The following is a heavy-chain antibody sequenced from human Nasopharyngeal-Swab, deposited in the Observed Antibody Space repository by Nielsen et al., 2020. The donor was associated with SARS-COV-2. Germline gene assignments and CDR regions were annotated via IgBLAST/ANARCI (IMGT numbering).Heavy chain of an antibody. CDR1: GGSISSGGYY. V-gene: IGHV4-31*03. Sequence: SETLSLTCTVSGGSISSGGYYWSWIRPHPGKGLEWIGYIYYSGSTYYNPSLKSRVTISVDTSKNQFSLKLSSVTAADTAVYYCARVSLRVAAGTPDYWGQGTLVTVSS. CDR2: IYYSGST. CDR3: ARVSLRVAAGTPDY. J-gene: IGHJ4*02. D-gene: IGHD6-13*01.